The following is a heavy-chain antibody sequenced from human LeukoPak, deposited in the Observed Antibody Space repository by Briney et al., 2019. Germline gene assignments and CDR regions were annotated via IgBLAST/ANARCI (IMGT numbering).Heavy chain of an antibody. Sequence: GGSLRLSCAASGFTFSSYAMSWVRQAPGKGLEWVSAISGSGGSTYYADSVKGRFTISRDNSKNTLYLQMNSLRAEDTAVYYCAKVPLHYYDSSGAAFDIWGQGTMVTVSS. J-gene: IGHJ3*02. CDR3: AKVPLHYYDSSGAAFDI. CDR2: ISGSGGST. V-gene: IGHV3-23*01. D-gene: IGHD3-22*01. CDR1: GFTFSSYA.